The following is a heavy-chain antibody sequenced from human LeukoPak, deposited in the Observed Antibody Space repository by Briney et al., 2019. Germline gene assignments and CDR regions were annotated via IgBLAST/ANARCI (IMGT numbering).Heavy chain of an antibody. CDR3: ARGDPDISFGVVGDAFDI. Sequence: PGGSLRLSCAASGFTFSSYGMHWVRQAPGKGLEWVAVISYDGSNKYHADSVKGRFTISRDNSKNTLYLQMNSLRAEDTAVYYCARGDPDISFGVVGDAFDIWGQGTMVTVSS. J-gene: IGHJ3*02. D-gene: IGHD3-3*01. CDR1: GFTFSSYG. V-gene: IGHV3-30*03. CDR2: ISYDGSNK.